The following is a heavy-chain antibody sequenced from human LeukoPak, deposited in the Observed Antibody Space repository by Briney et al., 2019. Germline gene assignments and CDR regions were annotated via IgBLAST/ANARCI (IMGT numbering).Heavy chain of an antibody. V-gene: IGHV1-69*01. CDR3: ASTHSSIAAAGTFNY. CDR2: IIPIFGTA. D-gene: IGHD6-13*01. CDR1: GGTFSSYA. J-gene: IGHJ4*02. Sequence: GASVKVSCKASGGTFSSYAISWVRQAPGQGLEWMGGIIPIFGTANYAQKFQGRVTITADESTSTAYMELSSLRSEGTAVYYCASTHSSIAAAGTFNYWGQGTLVTVSS.